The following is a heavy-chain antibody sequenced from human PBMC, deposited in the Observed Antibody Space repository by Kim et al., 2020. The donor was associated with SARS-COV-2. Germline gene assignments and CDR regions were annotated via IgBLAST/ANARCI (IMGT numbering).Heavy chain of an antibody. CDR3: AREDFGSGSFYNYYGLDG. Sequence: SETLSLTCSVSGDSVSSRSYYWSWVRQPPGKGLEWIGYVYYNGGTNYNPSLKSRVTISLDTSKNQFSLKLSSVTAADTAVYYCAREDFGSGSFYNYYGLDGWGQGTSVAVSS. CDR2: VYYNGGT. D-gene: IGHD3-10*01. J-gene: IGHJ6*02. V-gene: IGHV4-61*01. CDR1: GDSVSSRSYY.